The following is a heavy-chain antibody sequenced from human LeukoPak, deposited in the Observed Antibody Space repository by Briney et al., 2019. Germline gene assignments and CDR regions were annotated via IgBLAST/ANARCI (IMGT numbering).Heavy chain of an antibody. CDR3: AKGGYSYGSWYMDV. J-gene: IGHJ6*03. CDR2: ISSSSSTI. CDR1: GFTFSSYS. D-gene: IGHD5-18*01. V-gene: IGHV3-48*01. Sequence: GGSLRLSCAASGFTFSSYSMNWVRQAPGKGLEWVSYISSSSSTIYYADSVKGRFTISRDNSKNTLYLQMNSLRAEDTAVYYCAKGGYSYGSWYMDVWGKGTTVTVSS.